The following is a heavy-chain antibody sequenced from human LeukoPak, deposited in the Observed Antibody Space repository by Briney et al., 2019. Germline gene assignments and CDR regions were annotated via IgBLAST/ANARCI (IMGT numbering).Heavy chain of an antibody. J-gene: IGHJ6*03. CDR2: IIPISGTA. CDR3: AFVVVPAAADLPYYYYYYMDV. V-gene: IGHV1-69*13. CDR1: GGTFSSYA. D-gene: IGHD2-2*01. Sequence: GASVKLSFKASGGTFSSYAISWVRQAPGQGLEWMGGIIPISGTANYAQKFQGRVTITADESTSTAYMELSSLRSEDTAVYYCAFVVVPAAADLPYYYYYYMDVWGKGTTVTVSS.